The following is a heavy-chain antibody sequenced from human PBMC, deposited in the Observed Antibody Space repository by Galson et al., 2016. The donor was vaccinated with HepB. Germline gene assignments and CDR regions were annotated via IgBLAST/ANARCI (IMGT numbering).Heavy chain of an antibody. CDR1: GYTFTSYW. D-gene: IGHD2-15*01. J-gene: IGHJ6*02. CDR2: IDPSDSYT. V-gene: IGHV5-10-1*01. Sequence: QSGAEVKKPGESLRISCKGSGYTFTSYWISWVRQMPGKGLEWMGRIDPSDSYTDYSPSFQGHVTISADKSISTAYLQWSSPRASDTAMYYCASYCSGSSCYYKYYGMGVCGQGTTVTVSS. CDR3: ASYCSGSSCYYKYYGMGV.